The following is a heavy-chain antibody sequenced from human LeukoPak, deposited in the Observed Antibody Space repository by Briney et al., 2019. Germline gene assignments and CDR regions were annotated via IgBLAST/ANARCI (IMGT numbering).Heavy chain of an antibody. Sequence: PGRSLRLSCAASGFTFSDYGMHWVRQAPGKGLEWVAVMSYEGTNKYYADSVKGRFTISRGNSKNTLYLQMNSLRAEDTAVYYCAKDVERLDYFDYCSQGTLVTVSS. CDR2: MSYEGTNK. J-gene: IGHJ4*02. V-gene: IGHV3-30*18. D-gene: IGHD3-9*01. CDR3: AKDVERLDYFDY. CDR1: GFTFSDYG.